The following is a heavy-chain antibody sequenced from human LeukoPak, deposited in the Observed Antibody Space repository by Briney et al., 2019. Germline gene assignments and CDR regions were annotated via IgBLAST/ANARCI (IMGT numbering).Heavy chain of an antibody. CDR1: GFTFSYYT. CDR2: ISSSSTYI. Sequence: PGGSLSLSCAASGFTFSYYTMNWVRQAPGKGLEWVSSISSSSTYISYADSVKGRFTISRDNAKNSLYLQMNSLRAEDTAVYYCARDWVQVVGYSYGSFDNWGQGTLVTVSS. V-gene: IGHV3-21*01. CDR3: ARDWVQVVGYSYGSFDN. J-gene: IGHJ4*02. D-gene: IGHD5-18*01.